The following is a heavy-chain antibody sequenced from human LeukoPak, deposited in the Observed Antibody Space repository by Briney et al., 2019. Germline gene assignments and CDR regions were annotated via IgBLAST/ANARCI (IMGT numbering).Heavy chain of an antibody. CDR2: IKQDGSEK. J-gene: IGHJ6*04. Sequence: GGSLKLSCAASGFTFSSYWMSWVRQAPGKGLEWVANIKQDGSEKYYVDSVKGRFTISRDNAKNSLYLQMNSLIAEDTAVYYCARLPEWFGELSPARGMDVWGKGTTVTVSS. V-gene: IGHV3-7*03. D-gene: IGHD3-10*01. CDR1: GFTFSSYW. CDR3: ARLPEWFGELSPARGMDV.